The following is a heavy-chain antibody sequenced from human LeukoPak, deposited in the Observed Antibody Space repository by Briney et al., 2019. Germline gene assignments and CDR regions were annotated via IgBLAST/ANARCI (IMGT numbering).Heavy chain of an antibody. D-gene: IGHD2-15*01. CDR3: ARDGSGSGGSWQY. J-gene: IGHJ4*02. V-gene: IGHV1-69*04. Sequence: SVKVSCKASGGTFSSYAISWVRQAPGQGLEWMGRIFPILGIANYAQKFQGRVTITPDKSTSTAYMELSSLRSEDTAVYYCARDGSGSGGSWQYWGQGTLVTVSS. CDR1: GGTFSSYA. CDR2: IFPILGIA.